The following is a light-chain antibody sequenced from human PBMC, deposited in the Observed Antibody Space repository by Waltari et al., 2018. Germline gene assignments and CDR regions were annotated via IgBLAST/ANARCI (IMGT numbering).Light chain of an antibody. V-gene: IGLV2-14*03. CDR2: EVS. J-gene: IGLJ1*01. CDR3: SSYTTSSAPGV. CDR1: DSDVGAYDF. Sequence: QSALTQPASVSGSPGQSITISCSGTDSDVGAYDFVSWYQQHPGKAPHLIIYEVSNRPPGIFNRFSAPKSGNTASLTISGLQAEDEADYYCSSYTTSSAPGVFGTGTRVTVL.